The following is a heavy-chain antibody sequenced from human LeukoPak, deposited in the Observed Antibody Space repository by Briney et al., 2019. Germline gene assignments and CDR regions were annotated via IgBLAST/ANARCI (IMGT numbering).Heavy chain of an antibody. J-gene: IGHJ3*02. Sequence: GRSLRLSCAASGFTFSSYAMHWVRQAPGKGLEWVAVISYDGSNKYYADSVKGRFTISRDNSKNTLYLQMNSLRAEDTAVYYCAKGLLSGSESPLDIWGQGTMVTVSS. V-gene: IGHV3-30-3*01. CDR2: ISYDGSNK. CDR1: GFTFSSYA. CDR3: AKGLLSGSESPLDI. D-gene: IGHD5-12*01.